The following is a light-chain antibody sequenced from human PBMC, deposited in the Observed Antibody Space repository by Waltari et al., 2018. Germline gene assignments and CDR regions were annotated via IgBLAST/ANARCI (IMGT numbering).Light chain of an antibody. CDR2: DAI. CDR3: ASFISSTSGV. V-gene: IGLV2-14*03. J-gene: IGLJ2*01. Sequence: QSALTQPDSVSGSPGQTITISYTGTSSDVGVYKYVSWYQQYPGKAPKVIIYDAINRPSGVSNRFSGSKSGNSASLTISGLQAEDEAHYFCASFISSTSGVFGGGTRLTVL. CDR1: SSDVGVYKY.